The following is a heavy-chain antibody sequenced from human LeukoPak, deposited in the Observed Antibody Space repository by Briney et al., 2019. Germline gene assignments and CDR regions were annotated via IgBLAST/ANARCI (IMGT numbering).Heavy chain of an antibody. Sequence: PSETLSLTCAVYGGSFSGYYWSWIRQPPGKGLEWIGEINHSGSTNYKPPLKSRVTISVDTSKNQFSLKLSSVTAADTGVYYCARGPTGATRFDYWGQGTLVTVSS. CDR3: ARGPTGATRFDY. D-gene: IGHD1-26*01. CDR2: INHSGST. J-gene: IGHJ4*02. V-gene: IGHV4-34*01. CDR1: GGSFSGYY.